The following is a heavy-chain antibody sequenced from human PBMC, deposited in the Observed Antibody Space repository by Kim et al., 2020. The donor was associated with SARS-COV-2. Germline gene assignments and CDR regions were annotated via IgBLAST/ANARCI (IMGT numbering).Heavy chain of an antibody. J-gene: IGHJ1*01. CDR1: GFTFSSYS. CDR3: ARDLLDQSSSWSGGGRIDARELEYFQH. CDR2: ISSSSSYI. D-gene: IGHD6-13*01. Sequence: GGSLRLSCAASGFTFSSYSMNWVRQAPGKGLEWVSSISSSSSYIYYADSVKGRFTISRDNAKNSLYLQMNSLRAEDTAVYYCARDLLDQSSSWSGGGRIDARELEYFQHWGQGTLVTVSS. V-gene: IGHV3-21*01.